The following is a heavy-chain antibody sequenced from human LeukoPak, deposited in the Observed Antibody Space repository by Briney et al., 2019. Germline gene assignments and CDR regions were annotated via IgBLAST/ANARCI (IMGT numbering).Heavy chain of an antibody. V-gene: IGHV3-9*01. CDR3: ARFLRRDGYSYFDY. CDR2: ISWNSGSI. D-gene: IGHD5-24*01. Sequence: SLRLSCAASGFTFDDYAMHWVRQAPGKGLEWVSGISWNSGSIGYADSVKGRFTISRDNAKNSLYLQMNSLRAEDTAVYYCARFLRRDGYSYFDYWGQGTLVTVSS. J-gene: IGHJ4*02. CDR1: GFTFDDYA.